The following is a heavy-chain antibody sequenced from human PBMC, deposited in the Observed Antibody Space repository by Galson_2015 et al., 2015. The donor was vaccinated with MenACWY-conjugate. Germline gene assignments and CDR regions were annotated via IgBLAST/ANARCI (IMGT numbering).Heavy chain of an antibody. V-gene: IGHV3-53*01. D-gene: IGHD3-9*01. CDR1: GFTVSSNY. Sequence: SLRLSCAASGFTVSSNYMSWVRQAPGKGLEWVSVIYSGGSTYYADSVKGRFTISRDNSKNTLYLQMNSLRAEDTAVYYCARVGYYDILTGAIDYWGQGTLVTVSS. CDR3: ARVGYYDILTGAIDY. J-gene: IGHJ4*02. CDR2: IYSGGST.